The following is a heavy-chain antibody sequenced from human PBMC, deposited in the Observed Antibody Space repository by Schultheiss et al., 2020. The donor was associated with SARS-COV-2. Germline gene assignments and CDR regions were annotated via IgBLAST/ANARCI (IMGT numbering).Heavy chain of an antibody. CDR2: IGTAGDT. J-gene: IGHJ1*01. D-gene: IGHD6-13*01. CDR3: ASCGSSWYGIYFQH. V-gene: IGHV3-13*01. Sequence: GGSLRLSCAASGFTFSSYDMHWVRQATGKGLEWVSAIGTAGDTYYPGSVKGRFTISRENAKNSLYLQMNSLRAEDTAVYYCASCGSSWYGIYFQHWGQGTLVTVSS. CDR1: GFTFSSYD.